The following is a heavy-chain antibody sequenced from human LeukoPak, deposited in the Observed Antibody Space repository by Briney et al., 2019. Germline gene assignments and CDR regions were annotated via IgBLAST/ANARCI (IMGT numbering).Heavy chain of an antibody. D-gene: IGHD2-21*02. CDR1: GFTFSSHA. Sequence: GGSLRLSCAASGFTFSSHAMHWVRQAPGKGLEWVAVISYEASNQYYPDSVRGRFTISRDNSKNTVYLQMNSLRDEDTALYYCARDYRVGCTSDDCYPIDYWGQGTLVTVSS. J-gene: IGHJ4*02. CDR3: ARDYRVGCTSDDCYPIDY. V-gene: IGHV3-30*01. CDR2: ISYEASNQ.